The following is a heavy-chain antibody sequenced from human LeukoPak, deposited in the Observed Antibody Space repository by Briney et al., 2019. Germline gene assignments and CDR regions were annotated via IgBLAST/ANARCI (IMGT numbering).Heavy chain of an antibody. V-gene: IGHV3-30*02. D-gene: IGHD6-13*01. J-gene: IGHJ4*02. CDR1: GFTLSTYG. CDR3: AKDLYVSSWGYYFDY. CDR2: IRYDGSNE. Sequence: GGSLRLSCVASGFTLSTYGMHWVRQAPGKGLEWVAFIRYDGSNEYYADSVKGRFTISRDISKNTLYLQMNSLRAEDTAVYYCAKDLYVSSWGYYFDYWGQGTLVTVSS.